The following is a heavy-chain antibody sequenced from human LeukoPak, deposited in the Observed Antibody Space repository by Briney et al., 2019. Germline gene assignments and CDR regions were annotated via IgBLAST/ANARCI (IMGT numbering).Heavy chain of an antibody. CDR3: ARDSPPRYDSSGFDY. Sequence: SETLSLTCAVYGGSFSDYYWSWIRQPPGKGLEWIGEINHSGSTNYNPSLKSRVTISVDTSKNQFSLKLSSVTAADTAVYYCARDSPPRYDSSGFDYWGQGTLVTVSS. CDR2: INHSGST. J-gene: IGHJ4*02. D-gene: IGHD3-22*01. V-gene: IGHV4-34*01. CDR1: GGSFSDYY.